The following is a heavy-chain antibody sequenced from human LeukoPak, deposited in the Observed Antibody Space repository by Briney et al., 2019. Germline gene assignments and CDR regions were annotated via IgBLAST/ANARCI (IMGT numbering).Heavy chain of an antibody. D-gene: IGHD3-22*01. Sequence: GGSLRLPCAASGFTFSSYGMHWVRQAPGKGLEWVAVISYDGSNKYYADSVKGRFTISRDNSKNTLYLQMNSLRAEDTAVYYCAKGSDSSGYYLYYFDYWGQGTLVTVSS. CDR1: GFTFSSYG. J-gene: IGHJ4*02. CDR3: AKGSDSSGYYLYYFDY. V-gene: IGHV3-30*18. CDR2: ISYDGSNK.